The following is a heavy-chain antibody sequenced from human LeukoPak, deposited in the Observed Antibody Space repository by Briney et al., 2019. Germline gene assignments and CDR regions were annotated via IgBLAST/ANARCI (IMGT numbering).Heavy chain of an antibody. Sequence: SETLSLTCTVSGGSISSYYWSWIRQPPGKGLEWIGYIYYSGSTNYNPSLKSRVTISVDTSKNQFSLKLSSVTAADTAVYYCARVLSGYYDFWSGSLNPWGQGTLVTVSS. CDR1: GGSISSYY. CDR2: IYYSGST. J-gene: IGHJ5*02. D-gene: IGHD3-3*01. CDR3: ARVLSGYYDFWSGSLNP. V-gene: IGHV4-59*01.